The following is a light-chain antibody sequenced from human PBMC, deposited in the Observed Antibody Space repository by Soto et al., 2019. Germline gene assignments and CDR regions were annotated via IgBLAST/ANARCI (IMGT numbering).Light chain of an antibody. J-gene: IGKJ1*01. CDR2: KAS. V-gene: IGKV1-5*03. Sequence: DIQVTQSPSTLSASVGDRVTITCRASQSISSWLAWYQQKPGKAPNLLIYKASSLESGVPSRFSGSGSGTEFTLTISSLQPDDFATYHCQQYKSYPWTFGQGTKVEIK. CDR3: QQYKSYPWT. CDR1: QSISSW.